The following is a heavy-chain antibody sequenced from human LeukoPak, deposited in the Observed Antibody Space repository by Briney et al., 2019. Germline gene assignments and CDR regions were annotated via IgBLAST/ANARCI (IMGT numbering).Heavy chain of an antibody. D-gene: IGHD3-22*01. CDR3: ARLYYYDTSGPPL. CDR2: IYYSGRT. V-gene: IGHV4-39*01. J-gene: IGHJ4*02. CDR1: GGSISSSSYY. Sequence: PSETLSLTCTLSGGSISSSSYYWGWIRQPPGKGLEWIGSIYYSGRTYYNPSLKSRVTISVDTSKNEFSLKLSSVTAADTAMYYCARLYYYDTSGPPLWGQGTLVTVSS.